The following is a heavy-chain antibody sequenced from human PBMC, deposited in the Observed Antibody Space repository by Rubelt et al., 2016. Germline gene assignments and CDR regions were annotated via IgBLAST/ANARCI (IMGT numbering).Heavy chain of an antibody. V-gene: IGHV3-23*01. CDR3: AKDQRTGENGGWFGS. CDR1: GFPFSSYA. J-gene: IGHJ5*01. Sequence: EVQLLESGGGLVQPGGSLRLSCAASGFPFSSYAMSWVRQAPGKGLEWVSSIRDSGSSTYYPDSVKGRFTIFRDNSKNTLYLQMNNLRAEDTAVYYCAKDQRTGENGGWFGSWCQGTLVTVSS. CDR2: IRDSGSST. D-gene: IGHD7-27*01.